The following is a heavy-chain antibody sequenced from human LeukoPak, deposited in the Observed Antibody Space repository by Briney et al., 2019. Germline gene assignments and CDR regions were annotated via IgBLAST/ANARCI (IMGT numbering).Heavy chain of an antibody. V-gene: IGHV3-74*01. D-gene: IGHD6-19*01. CDR1: GFTFSSYW. Sequence: PGGSLRLSCAASGFTFSSYWMHWVRQVPGKGLVWLSRISSDGSSTDYADSVKGRFTISRDNTKNTLYLQMNSPTVEDTAVYYCARVLAVAGSSILRSWGQGTLVTVSS. CDR2: ISSDGSST. J-gene: IGHJ5*02. CDR3: ARVLAVAGSSILRS.